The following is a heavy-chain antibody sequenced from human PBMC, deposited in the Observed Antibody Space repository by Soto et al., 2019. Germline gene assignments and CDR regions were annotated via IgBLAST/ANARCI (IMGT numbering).Heavy chain of an antibody. CDR1: GFTFSAYA. D-gene: IGHD3-3*01. CDR2: ISGVGDGT. Sequence: GGSLRLSCAASGFTFSAYAMTWVRQAPGKGLEWVSLISGVGDGTYYADSVKGRFIISRDNTKNTLNLQMTSLRGEDTAVYFSAKNGDFWSWGMDAWGQGTTVTVSS. V-gene: IGHV3-23*01. CDR3: AKNGDFWSWGMDA. J-gene: IGHJ6*02.